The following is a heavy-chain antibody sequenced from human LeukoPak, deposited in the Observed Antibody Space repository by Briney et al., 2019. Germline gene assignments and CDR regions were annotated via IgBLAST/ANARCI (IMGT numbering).Heavy chain of an antibody. J-gene: IGHJ4*02. V-gene: IGHV4-34*01. D-gene: IGHD3-3*01. Sequence: SETLSLTCAVYGGSFSGYYWSWIRQPPGKGLEWIGEINHSGSTNYNPSLKSRVTISVDTSKNQFSLKLSSVTAADTAVYYCARGEAASSSGSTYYFEYWGQGTLVTVSS. CDR3: ARGEAASSSGSTYYFEY. CDR2: INHSGST. CDR1: GGSFSGYY.